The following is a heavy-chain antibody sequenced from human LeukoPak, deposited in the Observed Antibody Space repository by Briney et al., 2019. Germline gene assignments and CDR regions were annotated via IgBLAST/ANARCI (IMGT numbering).Heavy chain of an antibody. Sequence: QAGGSLRLSCAASGFTFSTYWMHWVRQAPGKGLVWVSRMNNDGSIRGYADSVKGRFTISRDNAKNTLYLQMNSLRVEDTAVYYCARDQLEPSRWFDYWGQGTLVTVSS. CDR1: GFTFSTYW. J-gene: IGHJ4*02. CDR2: MNNDGSIR. CDR3: ARDQLEPSRWFDY. D-gene: IGHD1-1*01. V-gene: IGHV3-74*01.